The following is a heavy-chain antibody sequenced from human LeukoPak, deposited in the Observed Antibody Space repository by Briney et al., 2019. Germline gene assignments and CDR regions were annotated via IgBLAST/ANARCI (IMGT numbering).Heavy chain of an antibody. D-gene: IGHD6-13*01. CDR3: AKARIAAAGTPYYLDY. J-gene: IGHJ4*02. V-gene: IGHV3-23*01. CDR1: GFTFSSYA. CDR2: ISGSGGST. Sequence: GGSLRLSCAASGFTFSSYAMSWVRQAPGKGLEWVSVISGSGGSTYYADSVKGRFTISRDNSKNTLYLQMNSLRAEDTGVYYCAKARIAAAGTPYYLDYWGQGTLVSVSS.